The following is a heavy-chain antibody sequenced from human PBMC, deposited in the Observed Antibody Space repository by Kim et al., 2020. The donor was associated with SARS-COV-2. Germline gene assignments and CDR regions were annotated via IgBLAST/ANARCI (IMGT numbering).Heavy chain of an antibody. V-gene: IGHV3-23*01. Sequence: YADSVKVRFTISRDNAKRTVYLQLNTVRPADKAMYYCAKGQTYCADSAPSCWGQGTLVTVSS. CDR3: AKGQTYCADSAPSC. J-gene: IGHJ4*02. D-gene: IGHD2-15*01.